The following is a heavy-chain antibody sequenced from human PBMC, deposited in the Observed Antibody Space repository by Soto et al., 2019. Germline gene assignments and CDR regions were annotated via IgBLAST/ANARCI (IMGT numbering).Heavy chain of an antibody. J-gene: IGHJ4*02. CDR1: GGSISSSSYY. CDR2: IYYSGST. V-gene: IGHV4-39*01. D-gene: IGHD6-19*01. Sequence: SETLSLTCTVSGGSISSSSYYWGWIRQPPGKGLEWIGSIYYSGSTYYNPSLKSRVTISVDTSKNQFSLKLSSVTAADTAVYYCATIAVAGIFDYWGQGTLVTVSS. CDR3: ATIAVAGIFDY.